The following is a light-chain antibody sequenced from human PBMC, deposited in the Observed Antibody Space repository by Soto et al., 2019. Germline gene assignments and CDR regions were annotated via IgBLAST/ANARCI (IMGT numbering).Light chain of an antibody. Sequence: EIVLTQSPGTLSLSPGERATLSCRASQSVSSSYLAWYQQKPGQPPRLLIYGASSRATGIPARFSASGSGTDFTLTISDVQPEDFALYYCHQRQSWPRTFGQGTKVDIK. CDR1: QSVSSSY. V-gene: IGKV3-20*01. CDR2: GAS. CDR3: HQRQSWPRT. J-gene: IGKJ1*01.